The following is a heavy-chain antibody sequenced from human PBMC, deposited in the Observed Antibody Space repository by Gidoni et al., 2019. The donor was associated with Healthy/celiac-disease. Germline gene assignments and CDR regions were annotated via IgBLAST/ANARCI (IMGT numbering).Heavy chain of an antibody. Sequence: QVQLVASGGGVVQPRRSLRLSWADSGSTFSSYAMHWVRQAPGKGLEWVAVISYDGSNKYYADSVKGRFTISRDNSKNTPYLQMNSLRAEDTAVYYCARDARYCSGGSCYSHFDYWGQGTLVTVSS. CDR1: GSTFSSYA. J-gene: IGHJ4*02. CDR3: ARDARYCSGGSCYSHFDY. D-gene: IGHD2-15*01. V-gene: IGHV3-30*04. CDR2: ISYDGSNK.